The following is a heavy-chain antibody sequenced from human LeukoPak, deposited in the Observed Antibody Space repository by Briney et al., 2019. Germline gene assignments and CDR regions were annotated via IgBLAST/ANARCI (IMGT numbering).Heavy chain of an antibody. J-gene: IGHJ4*02. CDR3: ARVSSYGYFPDY. Sequence: GGSLRLSCAASGFTVSSNYMSWVRQAPGKGLEWVSYISSSGSTIYYADSVKGRFTISRDNAKNSLYLQMNSLRAEDTAVYYCARVSSYGYFPDYWGQGTLVTVSS. V-gene: IGHV3-11*01. D-gene: IGHD5-18*01. CDR2: ISSSGSTI. CDR1: GFTVSSNY.